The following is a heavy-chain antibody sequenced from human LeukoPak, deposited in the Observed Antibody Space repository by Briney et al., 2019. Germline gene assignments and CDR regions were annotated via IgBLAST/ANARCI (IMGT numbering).Heavy chain of an antibody. CDR3: ARQGSSGWYNPFDY. J-gene: IGHJ4*02. CDR1: GVSISSYY. D-gene: IGHD6-19*01. Sequence: SETLSLTCTVSGVSISSYYWSWIRQPAGKGLEWIGRIHTSGSTNYNPSLKSRVTMSVDTSKNQFSLKLSSVTATDTAVYYCARQGSSGWYNPFDYWGQGTLVTVSS. V-gene: IGHV4-4*07. CDR2: IHTSGST.